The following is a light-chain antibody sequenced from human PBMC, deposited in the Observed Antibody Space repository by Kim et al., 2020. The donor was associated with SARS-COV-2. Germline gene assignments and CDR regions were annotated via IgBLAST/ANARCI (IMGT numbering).Light chain of an antibody. V-gene: IGKV3-20*01. J-gene: IGKJ4*01. CDR3: HYYGTSFPT. CDR1: QSIISTY. CDR2: GAS. Sequence: SPGEGATLSCRASQSIISTYLAWFQQKPYQAPRLLMYGASYRATDIPDRFSGSASGTVFTLTISRLEPEDSAVYYCHYYGTSFPTFGGGTKVDIK.